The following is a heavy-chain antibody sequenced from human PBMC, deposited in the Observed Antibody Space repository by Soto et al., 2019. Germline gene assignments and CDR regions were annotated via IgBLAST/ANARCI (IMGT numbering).Heavy chain of an antibody. V-gene: IGHV3-21*01. CDR2: ISSSSSYI. Sequence: GGSLRLSCAASGFTFSSYSMNWVRQAPGKGLEWVSSISSSSSYIYYADSVKGRFTISRDNAKNSLYLQMNSLRAEDTAVYYCARDAPGIAVAGTLDYWGQGTLVTVSS. D-gene: IGHD6-19*01. J-gene: IGHJ4*02. CDR1: GFTFSSYS. CDR3: ARDAPGIAVAGTLDY.